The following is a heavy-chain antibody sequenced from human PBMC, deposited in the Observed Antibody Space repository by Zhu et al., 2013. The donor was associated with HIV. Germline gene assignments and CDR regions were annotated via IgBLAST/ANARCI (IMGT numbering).Heavy chain of an antibody. V-gene: IGHV1-18*01. CDR3: ARDSNYDFWSGPPYYYYYGMDV. J-gene: IGHJ6*02. D-gene: IGHD3-3*01. Sequence: QVQLVQSGAEVKKPGASVKVSCKASGYTFTSYGISWVRQAPGQGLEWMGWISAYNGNTNYAQKLQGRVTMTTDTSTSTAYMELRSLRSDDTAVYYCARDSNYDFWSGPPYYYYYGMDVWGQGTTVTVSS. CDR2: ISAYNGNT. CDR1: GYTFTSYG.